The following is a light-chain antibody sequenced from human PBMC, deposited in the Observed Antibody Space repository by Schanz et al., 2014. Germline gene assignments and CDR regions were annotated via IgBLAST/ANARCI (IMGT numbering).Light chain of an antibody. CDR3: FLLLSSGWV. CDR2: DAT. CDR1: TGGVTSGHH. Sequence: QTVVTQEPSLTVSPGGTVTLTCGSSTGGVTSGHHPYWFQQKPGQVPRTLIYDATNKHSWTPARFSGSLLGGKAALTLSGAQTEDEADYFCFLLLSSGWVFGGGTKLTVL. V-gene: IGLV7-46*01. J-gene: IGLJ3*02.